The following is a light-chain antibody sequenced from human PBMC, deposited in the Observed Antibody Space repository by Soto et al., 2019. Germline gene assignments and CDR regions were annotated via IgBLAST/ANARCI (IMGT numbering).Light chain of an antibody. CDR1: KLGDKY. CDR3: QAWDTSTAV. V-gene: IGLV3-1*01. J-gene: IGLJ2*01. CDR2: QDR. Sequence: SYELTQPPSVSVSPGQRVSITCSGDKLGDKYVNWYHQKPGQSPVLVIYQDRKRPSGIPERFSGSNSGNTATLTISGTQGVDEANYFCQAWDTSTAVFGGGTKLPS.